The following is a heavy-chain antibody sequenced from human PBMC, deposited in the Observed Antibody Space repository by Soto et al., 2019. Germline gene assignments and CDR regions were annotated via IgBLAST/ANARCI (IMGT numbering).Heavy chain of an antibody. CDR3: ARDTMRQAGAFDI. CDR2: IVVASGQT. J-gene: IGHJ3*02. V-gene: IGHV1-58*02. CDR1: GSGFISSG. Sequence: EASVKVSCKASGSGFISSGIQWVRQAHGQRLEWIGWIVVASGQTNYAQNFRGRVAITRDTSTATAYIELTGLTSEDTAVYYCARDTMRQAGAFDIWGQGTMVTVSS. D-gene: IGHD3-3*01.